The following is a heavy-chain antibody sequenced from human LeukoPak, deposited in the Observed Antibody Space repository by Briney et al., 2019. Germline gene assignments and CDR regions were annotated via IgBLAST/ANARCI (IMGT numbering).Heavy chain of an antibody. CDR3: ARAGEDYYDSSGYYLVHY. Sequence: SETLSLTCTVSGYSISSGYYWGWIRQPPGKGLEWIGSIYHSGSTYYNPSLKRRVTISVDTSKNQFSLKLSSVTAADTAVYYCARAGEDYYDSSGYYLVHYWGQGTLVTVSS. V-gene: IGHV4-38-2*02. J-gene: IGHJ4*02. CDR1: GYSISSGYY. CDR2: IYHSGST. D-gene: IGHD3-22*01.